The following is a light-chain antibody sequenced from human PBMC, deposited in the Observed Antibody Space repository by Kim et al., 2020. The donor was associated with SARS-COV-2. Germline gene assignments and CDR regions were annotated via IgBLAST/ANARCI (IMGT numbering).Light chain of an antibody. CDR2: AAS. V-gene: IGKV3-15*01. J-gene: IGKJ2*01. Sequence: EIVMTQSPATLSVSPGERATLSCRASQSVTTNLAWYQQKPGQAPRLLMYAASTRATGSPARFSGSGSGTEFTLTISSLQSEDFAVYSCQQYNNWPYTFGQGTKLEI. CDR3: QQYNNWPYT. CDR1: QSVTTN.